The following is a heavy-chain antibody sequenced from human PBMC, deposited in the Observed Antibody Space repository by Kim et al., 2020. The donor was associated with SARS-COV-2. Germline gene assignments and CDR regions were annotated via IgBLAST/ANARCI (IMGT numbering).Heavy chain of an antibody. D-gene: IGHD3-10*01. Sequence: GGSLRLSCAASGFTFDDYTMHWVRQAPGKGLEWVSLISWDGGSTYYADSVKGRFTISRDNSKNSLYLQMNSLRTEDTALYYCAKDFARSGSYYFVRRYYYYGMDVWGQGTTVTVSS. V-gene: IGHV3-43*01. CDR1: GFTFDDYT. CDR2: ISWDGGST. CDR3: AKDFARSGSYYFVRRYYYYGMDV. J-gene: IGHJ6*02.